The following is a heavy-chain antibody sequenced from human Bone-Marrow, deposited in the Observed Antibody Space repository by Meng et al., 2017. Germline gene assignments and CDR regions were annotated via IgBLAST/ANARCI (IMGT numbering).Heavy chain of an antibody. Sequence: VQLVESGGGVVQPGRSLRLSCAASGFSVSNEFMSWVRQAQGKGLEWVSVIYSGGGTDYADSVKGRFTTSRDSSKNTTYLQMNNLRADDTAMYYCTGGEDHWGQGTLVTVSS. J-gene: IGHJ4*02. CDR3: TGGEDH. CDR1: GFSVSNEF. V-gene: IGHV3-66*01. CDR2: IYSGGGT.